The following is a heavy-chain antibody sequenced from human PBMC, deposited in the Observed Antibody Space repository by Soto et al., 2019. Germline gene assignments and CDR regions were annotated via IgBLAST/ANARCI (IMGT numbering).Heavy chain of an antibody. J-gene: IGHJ4*02. CDR3: ARVPPRRNGYLKYDD. CDR1: GYTFSDYW. Sequence: PGESLKISCKGSGYTFSDYWIGWVRQMPGKGREWMGIMYPGDSDTRYSPSFQGQVTISADKSISTAYLQWSSLKASDTAMYYCARVPPRRNGYLKYDDWGEGILVTDS. CDR2: MYPGDSDT. V-gene: IGHV5-51*01. D-gene: IGHD5-12*01.